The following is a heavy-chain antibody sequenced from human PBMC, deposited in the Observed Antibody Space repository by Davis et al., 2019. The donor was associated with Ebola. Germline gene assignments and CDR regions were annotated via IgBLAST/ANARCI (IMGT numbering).Heavy chain of an antibody. D-gene: IGHD4-17*01. J-gene: IGHJ4*02. CDR2: ISASGGYP. CDR3: AKDWTTVTPYYFDY. Sequence: GESLKISCAASGFTFSNYAMAWVRQAPGKGLEWVSSISASGGYPYGTDSVKGRFTISRDNSRNTLYLQMNSLRAEDTAVYYCAKDWTTVTPYYFDYWGQGTLVTVSS. V-gene: IGHV3-23*01. CDR1: GFTFSNYA.